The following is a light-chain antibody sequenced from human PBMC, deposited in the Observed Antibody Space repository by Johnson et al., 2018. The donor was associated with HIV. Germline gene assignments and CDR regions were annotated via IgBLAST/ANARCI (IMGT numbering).Light chain of an antibody. Sequence: KVTISCSGSSSNIGNNYVSWYQQLPGTAPKLLIYESNKRPSGIPDRFSGSESGTSATLGITGLQTGDEADYYCGTWDSSLSAHYVFGTGTKVTVL. J-gene: IGLJ1*01. CDR3: GTWDSSLSAHYV. CDR2: ESN. CDR1: SSNIGNNY. V-gene: IGLV1-51*02.